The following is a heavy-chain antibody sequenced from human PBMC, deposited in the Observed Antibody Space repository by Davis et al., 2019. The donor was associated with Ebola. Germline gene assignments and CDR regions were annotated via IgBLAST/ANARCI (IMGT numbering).Heavy chain of an antibody. V-gene: IGHV4-31*03. CDR1: GGSISSGGYY. Sequence: PSETLSLTCTVSGGSISSGGYYWSWIRQHPGKGLEWIGYIYYSGSTYYNPSLKSRVTISVDTSKNQFSLKLSSVTAADTAVYYCAKRGLLWANDAFDIWGQGTMVTVSS. D-gene: IGHD2-2*01. CDR3: AKRGLLWANDAFDI. J-gene: IGHJ3*02. CDR2: IYYSGST.